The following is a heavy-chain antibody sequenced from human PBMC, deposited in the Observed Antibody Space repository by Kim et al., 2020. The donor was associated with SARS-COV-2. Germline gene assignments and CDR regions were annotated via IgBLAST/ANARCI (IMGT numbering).Heavy chain of an antibody. D-gene: IGHD4-17*01. CDR3: AKNIDGDLLRVGYYYYGMDV. Sequence: GGSLRLSCAASGFTFSSYAMSWVRQAPGKGLEWVSAISGSGGSTYYADSVKGRFTISRDNSKNTLYLQMNSLRAEDTAVYYCAKNIDGDLLRVGYYYYGMDVWGQGTTVTVSS. J-gene: IGHJ6*02. V-gene: IGHV3-23*01. CDR1: GFTFSSYA. CDR2: ISGSGGST.